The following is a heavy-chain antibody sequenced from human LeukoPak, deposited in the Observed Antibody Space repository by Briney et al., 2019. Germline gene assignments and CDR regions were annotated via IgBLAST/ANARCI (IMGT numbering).Heavy chain of an antibody. Sequence: PGGSLRLSCAASGFTVSSNYMSWVRQAPGKGLEWVSSISSSSSYIYYADSVKGRFTISRDNAKNSLYLQMSSLRAEDTAVYYCARDVSSGGAFDIWGQGTMVTVSS. CDR3: ARDVSSGGAFDI. CDR1: GFTVSSNY. V-gene: IGHV3-21*01. J-gene: IGHJ3*02. D-gene: IGHD3-10*01. CDR2: ISSSSSYI.